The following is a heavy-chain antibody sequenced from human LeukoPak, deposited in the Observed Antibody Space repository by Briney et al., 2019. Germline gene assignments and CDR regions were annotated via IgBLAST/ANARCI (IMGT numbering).Heavy chain of an antibody. J-gene: IGHJ5*02. CDR1: GGSFSGYY. CDR2: INHSGST. D-gene: IGHD6-13*01. Sequence: SETLSLTCAVYGGSFSGYYWSWIRQPPGKGLEWIGEINHSGSTNYNPSLKSRVTISVDTSKNQFSLKLSSVTAADTAVYYFARAPIEAAVSNGFDPWGQGTLVTVSS. V-gene: IGHV4-34*01. CDR3: ARAPIEAAVSNGFDP.